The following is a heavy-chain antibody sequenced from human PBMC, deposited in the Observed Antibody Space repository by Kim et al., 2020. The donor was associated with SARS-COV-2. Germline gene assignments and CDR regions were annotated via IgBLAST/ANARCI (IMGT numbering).Heavy chain of an antibody. CDR1: GFTVSSNY. Sequence: GGSLRLSCAASGFTVSSNYMSWVRQAPGKGLEWVSVIYSGGSTYYADSVKGRFTISRDNSKNTLYLQMNSLRAEDTAVYYCARDAYSGSYGWFDPWGQGTLVTVSS. CDR2: IYSGGST. CDR3: ARDAYSGSYGWFDP. V-gene: IGHV3-66*02. D-gene: IGHD1-26*01. J-gene: IGHJ5*02.